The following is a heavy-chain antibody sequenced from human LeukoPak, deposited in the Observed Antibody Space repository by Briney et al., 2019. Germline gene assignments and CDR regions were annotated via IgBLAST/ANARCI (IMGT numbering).Heavy chain of an antibody. J-gene: IGHJ5*02. D-gene: IGHD3-10*01. V-gene: IGHV4-30-2*05. CDR2: IHDSGST. Sequence: PSQTLSLTCSVSGDSITSSGYYWSWFRQPSGKGLEWIGFIHDSGSTYYNPSLKSRVSISRDMSKNQLSLMLSSVTAADTAVYYCARGFGAGNYYYGWFDPWGQGTLVTVSS. CDR1: GDSITSSGYY. CDR3: ARGFGAGNYYYGWFDP.